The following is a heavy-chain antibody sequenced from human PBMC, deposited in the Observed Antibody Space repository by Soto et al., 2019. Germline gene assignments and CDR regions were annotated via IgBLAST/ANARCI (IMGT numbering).Heavy chain of an antibody. CDR3: AKTYYYDSSGYFRYYFDY. CDR2: ISGSGDST. Sequence: PGGSLRLSCAASRFTFSSYAMSWVRQAPGKGLEWVSAISGSGDSTYYADSVKGRFTISRDNSKNTLFLQMNSLRAEATAVYYCAKTYYYDSSGYFRYYFDYWGQGTLVTVSS. D-gene: IGHD3-22*01. J-gene: IGHJ4*02. CDR1: RFTFSSYA. V-gene: IGHV3-23*01.